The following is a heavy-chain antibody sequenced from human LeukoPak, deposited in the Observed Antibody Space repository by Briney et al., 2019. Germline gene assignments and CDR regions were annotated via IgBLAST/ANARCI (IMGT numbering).Heavy chain of an antibody. V-gene: IGHV4-59*08. J-gene: IGHJ4*02. CDR2: IYYSGST. Sequence: SETLSLTCTVSGGSISSYYWSWIRQPPGKGLEWIGYIYYSGSTNYNPSLKSRVTISVDTSKNQFSLKLSSVTAADTAVYYCARVTRYCSSTSCYTTFDYWGQGTLVTVSS. CDR3: ARVTRYCSSTSCYTTFDY. D-gene: IGHD2-2*02. CDR1: GGSISSYY.